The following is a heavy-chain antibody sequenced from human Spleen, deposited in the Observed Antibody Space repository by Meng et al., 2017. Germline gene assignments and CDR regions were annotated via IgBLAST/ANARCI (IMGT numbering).Heavy chain of an antibody. Sequence: PGMVKCLQALSLICLVSGGSIRSNGYNWNWNRRHLGKVLEWIGYIYNSGSTYSNTSLKSRVTISVDTSKKQFSMKVSSVTAADTAVYYVVISTPGWFDPWGQGTLVTVSS. V-gene: IGHV4-31*02. CDR3: VISTPGWFDP. CDR2: IYNSGST. J-gene: IGHJ5*02. CDR1: GGSIRSNGYN. D-gene: IGHD3-22*01.